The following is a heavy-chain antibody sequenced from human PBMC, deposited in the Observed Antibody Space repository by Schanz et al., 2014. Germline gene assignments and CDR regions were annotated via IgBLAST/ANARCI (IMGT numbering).Heavy chain of an antibody. CDR1: GFTFSSYG. V-gene: IGHV3-33*06. D-gene: IGHD2-21*01. CDR3: TKWANEGGGGYCHFDL. Sequence: LVESGGGVVQPGRSLRLSCAASGFTFSSYGMHWVRQVPGKGLEWVAVVCYDGGLRFFADSVRGRVTISRDNSNNMVYLQMNSLRAEDTAIYYCTKWANEGGGGYCHFDLWGQGTLVTVSS. J-gene: IGHJ4*02. CDR2: VCYDGGLR.